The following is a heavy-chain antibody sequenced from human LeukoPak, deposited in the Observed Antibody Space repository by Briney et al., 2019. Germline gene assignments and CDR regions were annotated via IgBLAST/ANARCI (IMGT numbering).Heavy chain of an antibody. V-gene: IGHV3-74*01. CDR2: INSDGSNT. D-gene: IGHD5-24*01. CDR1: GLAFSAYK. CDR3: ASRDY. Sequence: GGSMRLSCAASGLAFSAYKMHWVRQAPRKGLVWVSRINSDGSNTNYADSVKGRFTISRDNAKNTLYLQMNSLGADDTAVYYCASRDYWGQGTLVTVSS. J-gene: IGHJ4*02.